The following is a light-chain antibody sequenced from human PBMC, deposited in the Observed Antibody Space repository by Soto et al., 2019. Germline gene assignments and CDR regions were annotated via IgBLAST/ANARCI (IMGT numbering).Light chain of an antibody. CDR1: SSNIGSNT. Sequence: QPVLTQPPSASGTPGQRVTISCSGSSSNIGSNTVNWYQQLPGTAPKLLIYTNNQRPSGVPDRFSGSKSGTSASLAISGLQAEDEGDYYCAAWDDSLNGLYVFGTGTKLTVL. V-gene: IGLV1-44*01. CDR2: TNN. J-gene: IGLJ1*01. CDR3: AAWDDSLNGLYV.